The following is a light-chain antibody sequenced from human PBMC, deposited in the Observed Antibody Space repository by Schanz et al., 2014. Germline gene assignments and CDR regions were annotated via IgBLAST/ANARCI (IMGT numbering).Light chain of an antibody. Sequence: QSALTQPASVSGSPGQSITISCTGTSGDFGAYNSVSWYQQHPGKAPKLLISDVSNRPSGVSNRFSGSKSGNTASLTISGLQAEDEAFYYCSSYTTSSTPWVFGGGTKLTVL. CDR1: SGDFGAYNS. V-gene: IGLV2-14*03. J-gene: IGLJ3*02. CDR3: SSYTTSSTPWV. CDR2: DVS.